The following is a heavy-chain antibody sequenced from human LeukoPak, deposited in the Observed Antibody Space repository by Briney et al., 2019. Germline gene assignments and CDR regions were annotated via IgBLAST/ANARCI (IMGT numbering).Heavy chain of an antibody. CDR3: ARLRGSGSYYMGWFDP. CDR1: GYSFTTYW. D-gene: IGHD3-10*01. V-gene: IGHV5-51*01. CDR2: VYPRDSDT. Sequence: GESLKISCKASGYSFTTYWIGWVRQMPGKGLEWMGIVYPRDSDTRYSPSFQGQVTISADKSISTAYLQWSSLKASDTAMYYCARLRGSGSYYMGWFDPWGQGTLVTVSS. J-gene: IGHJ5*02.